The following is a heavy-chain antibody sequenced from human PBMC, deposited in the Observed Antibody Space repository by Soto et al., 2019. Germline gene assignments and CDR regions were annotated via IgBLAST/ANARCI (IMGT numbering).Heavy chain of an antibody. CDR2: VHSDGTTT. Sequence: EVQLVESGGGLVQPGESLRLSCAASGFTFDYYWMHWVRQAPGKGLVWVSRVHSDGTTTTYADSVKGRFTISRDNARNPVSLQMRSLRAEDTAIYYCARGDRGGFDLWGHGTVVTVSS. CDR1: GFTFDYYW. CDR3: ARGDRGGFDL. D-gene: IGHD3-10*01. V-gene: IGHV3-74*01. J-gene: IGHJ3*01.